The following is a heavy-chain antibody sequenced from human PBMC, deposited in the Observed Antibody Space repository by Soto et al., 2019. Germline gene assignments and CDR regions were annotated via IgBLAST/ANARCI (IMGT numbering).Heavy chain of an antibody. V-gene: IGHV2-5*02. CDR3: AHTRYYDFLRCSYYFDY. D-gene: IGHD3-3*01. CDR2: IYWDDDK. CDR1: GFSLSTSGVG. J-gene: IGHJ4*02. Sequence: QITLKESGPTLVKPTQTLTLTCTFSGFSLSTSGVGVGWIRQPQGKALEWLALIYWDDDKRYSPSLKSRLTNTKDTSKNQVVLTMTNMDAVDTATYYCAHTRYYDFLRCSYYFDYWGQGTLVTVSS.